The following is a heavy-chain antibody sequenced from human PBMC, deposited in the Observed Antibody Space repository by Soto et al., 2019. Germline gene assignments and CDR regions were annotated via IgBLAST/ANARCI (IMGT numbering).Heavy chain of an antibody. Sequence: EVQLLESGGGLVQPGGSLRLSCAASGFTFSSYTMGWVRQAPGKGLEWVSDISANGGSTFYADSVKGRFTISRDNSKYTLLLQMNSLRAEDTALYYCAKAGSAGSCYGYWGQGTLVTVSS. J-gene: IGHJ4*02. CDR1: GFTFSSYT. D-gene: IGHD2-15*01. CDR2: ISANGGST. V-gene: IGHV3-23*01. CDR3: AKAGSAGSCYGY.